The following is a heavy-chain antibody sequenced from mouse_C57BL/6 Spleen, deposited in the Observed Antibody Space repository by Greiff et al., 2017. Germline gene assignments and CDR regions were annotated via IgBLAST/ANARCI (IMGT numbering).Heavy chain of an antibody. V-gene: IGHV1-54*01. Sequence: QVQLQQSGAELVRPGTSVKVSCKASGYAFTNYLIEWVKQRPGQGLEWIGVINPGSGGTNYNEKFKGKATLTADKSSSTAYMQLSSLTSEDSAVYFCARWEDYGSSDYWGQGTTLTVSS. CDR3: ARWEDYGSSDY. J-gene: IGHJ2*01. CDR2: INPGSGGT. D-gene: IGHD1-1*01. CDR1: GYAFTNYL.